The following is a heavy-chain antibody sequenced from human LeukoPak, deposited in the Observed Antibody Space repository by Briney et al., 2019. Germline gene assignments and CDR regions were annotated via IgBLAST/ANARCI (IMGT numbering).Heavy chain of an antibody. Sequence: GGSQRLSCSASGFTFSSYAMHWVRQAPGKGLEYVSAISSNGGSTYYADSVKGRFTISRDNSKNTLYLQMSSLRAEDTAVYYCVKGSPSVHIVVVWGYFDYWGQGTLVTVSS. CDR3: VKGSPSVHIVVVWGYFDY. CDR1: GFTFSSYA. J-gene: IGHJ4*02. CDR2: ISSNGGST. V-gene: IGHV3-64D*09. D-gene: IGHD2-21*01.